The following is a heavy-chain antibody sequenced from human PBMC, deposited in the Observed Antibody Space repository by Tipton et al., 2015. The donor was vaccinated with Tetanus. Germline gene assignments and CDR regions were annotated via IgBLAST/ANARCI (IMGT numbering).Heavy chain of an antibody. CDR2: IYPGDFEP. CDR3: ARHPGFWTGYYFDF. D-gene: IGHD3/OR15-3a*01. V-gene: IGHV5-51*01. CDR1: GYTFGDYW. Sequence: QLVQSGAEVKKPGESLKISCQGSGYTFGDYWIGWVRQLPGKGLEWVGIIYPGDFEPRYSPPFQGQVTMSVDTSINTVYLQWDSLKASDTDMYYCARHPGFWTGYYFDFWVQGTLVTVSS. J-gene: IGHJ4*02.